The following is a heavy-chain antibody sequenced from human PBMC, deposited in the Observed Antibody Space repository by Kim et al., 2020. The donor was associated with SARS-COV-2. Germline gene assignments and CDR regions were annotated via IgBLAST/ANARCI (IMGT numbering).Heavy chain of an antibody. Sequence: SETLSLTCAVYGGSFSGYYWSWIRQPPGKGLEWVGEIYHSGSTNYNPSLKSRVTISVATSKNQFSLKLSSGTAAETAVDYCAREGHIVVVPAAIRMRNYYGMDVWGQGTTVTVSS. CDR1: GGSFSGYY. CDR3: AREGHIVVVPAAIRMRNYYGMDV. CDR2: IYHSGST. D-gene: IGHD2-2*02. J-gene: IGHJ6*02. V-gene: IGHV4-34*01.